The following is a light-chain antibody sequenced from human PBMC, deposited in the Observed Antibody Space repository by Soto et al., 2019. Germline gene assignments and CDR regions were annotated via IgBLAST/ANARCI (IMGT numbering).Light chain of an antibody. V-gene: IGKV1-12*01. CDR1: QSVSGW. Sequence: DIQMTQSPSTLSASVGDTVTVTCRASQSVSGWLAWYQQKPGEAPKLLIYDASSLQSGVPSRFSGSGSGTDFTLTISSLQPEDFATYYCQQANSFQFTFGPGTKVDIK. CDR2: DAS. J-gene: IGKJ3*01. CDR3: QQANSFQFT.